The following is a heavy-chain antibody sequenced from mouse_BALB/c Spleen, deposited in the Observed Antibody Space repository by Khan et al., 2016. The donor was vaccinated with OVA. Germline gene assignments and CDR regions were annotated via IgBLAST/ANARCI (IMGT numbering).Heavy chain of an antibody. Sequence: QVQLQQSGGEVVRPGTSVEISCKASGYTFTNYWLGWLRQRPGHGLEWIGDIYPGGYFTNYNEQFKGKATLTVDTSSRTADMQLSSLTSEDSAVYFGARWATWFFDVWGAGTTVTVSS. J-gene: IGHJ1*01. D-gene: IGHD3-1*01. V-gene: IGHV1-63*02. CDR1: GYTFTNYW. CDR3: ARWATWFFDV. CDR2: IYPGGYFT.